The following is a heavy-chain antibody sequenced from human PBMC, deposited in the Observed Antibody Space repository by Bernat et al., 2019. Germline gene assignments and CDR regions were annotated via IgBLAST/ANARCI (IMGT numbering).Heavy chain of an antibody. D-gene: IGHD2-15*01. V-gene: IGHV3-21*01. J-gene: IGHJ4*02. CDR3: ARDHGCSGGSCYSDYFDY. CDR1: GFTFSSYS. CDR2: ISSSSSYL. Sequence: EVQLVESGGGLVKPGGSLRLSCAASGFTFSSYSMNWVRQAPGKGLEWVSSISSSSSYLYYADSVKGRFTISRDNAKNSLYLQMNSLRAEDTAVYYCARDHGCSGGSCYSDYFDYWGQGTLVTVSS.